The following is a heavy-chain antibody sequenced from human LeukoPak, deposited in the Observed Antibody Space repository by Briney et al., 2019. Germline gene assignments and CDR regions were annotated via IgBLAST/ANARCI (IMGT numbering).Heavy chain of an antibody. CDR2: TSYDGSNTNI. CDR1: GFTFSYYS. V-gene: IGHV3-30-3*01. Sequence: GRSLRLSCAASGFTFSYYSMHWVRQAPGKGLEWVAVTSYDGSNTNIYYADSVKGRFTISRDQSKNTLNLQMNSLRSDDTAVYYCARGGIAAAGPNDPWGQGTLVTVSS. CDR3: ARGGIAAAGPNDP. J-gene: IGHJ5*02. D-gene: IGHD6-13*01.